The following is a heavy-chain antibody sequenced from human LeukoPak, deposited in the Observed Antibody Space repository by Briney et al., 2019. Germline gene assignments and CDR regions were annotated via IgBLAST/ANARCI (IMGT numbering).Heavy chain of an antibody. J-gene: IGHJ4*02. CDR3: AKDLKVVATTSPFDY. CDR2: ISDGGGST. Sequence: GGSLRLSCAVSGFTFSNYAMHWVRQAPGKGLEWVSGISDGGGSTYYADSVKGRFTISRDNSKNTLYLQMNSLRAEDTAVYYCAKDLKVVATTSPFDYWGQGTLVTVSS. CDR1: GFTFSNYA. V-gene: IGHV3-23*01. D-gene: IGHD2-21*01.